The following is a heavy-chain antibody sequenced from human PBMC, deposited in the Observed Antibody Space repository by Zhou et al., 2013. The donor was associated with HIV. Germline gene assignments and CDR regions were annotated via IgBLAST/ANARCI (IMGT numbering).Heavy chain of an antibody. V-gene: IGHV4-59*11. J-gene: IGHJ4*02. D-gene: IGHD4-17*01. CDR3: ARSLTAVVN. CDR1: GGSISSHY. Sequence: VQLQESGPGLVKPSETLSLTCTVSGGSISSHYWSWIRQPPGKGLEWIGYIYYSGSTNYNPSLKSRVTISVDTSKNQFSLKLSSVTAADTAVYYCARSLTAVVNWGQGTLVTVSS. CDR2: IYYSGST.